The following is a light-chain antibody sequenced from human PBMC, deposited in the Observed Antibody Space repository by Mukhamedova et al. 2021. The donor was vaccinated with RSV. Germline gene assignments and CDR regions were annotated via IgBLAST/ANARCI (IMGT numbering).Light chain of an antibody. CDR2: KAS. Sequence: GDRVTITCRASQSISSWLAWYQQKPGKAPKLLIYKASSLEGGVPSRFSGSGSGTEFTLTISSLQPDDFATYYCQHYNIYSRETFG. CDR3: QHYNIYSRET. J-gene: IGKJ1*01. CDR1: QSISSW. V-gene: IGKV1-5*03.